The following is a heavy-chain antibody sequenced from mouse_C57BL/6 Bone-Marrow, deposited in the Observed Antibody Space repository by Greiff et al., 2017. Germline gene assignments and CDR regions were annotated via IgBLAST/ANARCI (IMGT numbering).Heavy chain of an antibody. CDR1: GYTFTSYG. D-gene: IGHD1-1*01. V-gene: IGHV1-81*01. CDR3: ARPLLLRYHQAWFAY. J-gene: IGHJ3*01. CDR2: IYPRSGNT. Sequence: VQLQQSGAELARPGASVKLSCKASGYTFTSYGISWVKQRTGQGLEWIGEIYPRSGNTYYNEKFKGKATLTADKSSSTAYMELRSLTSEDSAVYFCARPLLLRYHQAWFAYWGQGTLVTVSA.